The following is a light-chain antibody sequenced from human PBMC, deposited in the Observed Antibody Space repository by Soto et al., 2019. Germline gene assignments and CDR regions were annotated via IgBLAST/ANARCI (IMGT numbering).Light chain of an antibody. V-gene: IGKV3-15*01. CDR1: QSVNNN. Sequence: EVMMTQSPATLSVSPGDTATLSCRASQSVNNNLAWYQQKPGQAPRLLIYYASTRATDVPARFSGSGSGTEFTLTISSLQSEDFALYSCQQYNNWPPITFGQGTRLEIK. CDR3: QQYNNWPPIT. J-gene: IGKJ5*01. CDR2: YAS.